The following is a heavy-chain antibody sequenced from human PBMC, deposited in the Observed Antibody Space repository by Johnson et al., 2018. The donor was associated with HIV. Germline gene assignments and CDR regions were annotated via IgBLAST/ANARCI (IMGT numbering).Heavy chain of an antibody. CDR3: AKSTWELRHLDAFDI. CDR2: IRYDGSNK. V-gene: IGHV3-30*02. CDR1: GFTFSSYG. J-gene: IGHJ3*02. Sequence: QVQLVESGGGVVQPGGSLRLSCAASGFTFSSYGMHWVRQAPGKGLEWVAFIRYDGSNKYYADSVKGRFPISRDNSKNTLYLQMNSLRAEDTAVYYCAKSTWELRHLDAFDIWGQGTMVTVSS. D-gene: IGHD1-26*01.